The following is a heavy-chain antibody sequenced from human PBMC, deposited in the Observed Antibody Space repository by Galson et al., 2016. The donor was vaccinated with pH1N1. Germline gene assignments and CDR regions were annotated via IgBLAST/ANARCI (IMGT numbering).Heavy chain of an antibody. V-gene: IGHV3-9*01. Sequence: SLRLSCAASGFTFDDFAMHWVRQIPGKGLEWVSGISWNSGRIVYADSVKGRFTISRDNTKNSLYLQMNSLRSEDTALYYCAKSTEQWVAPEWYFDLWGRGSLVTVSS. J-gene: IGHJ2*01. CDR3: AKSTEQWVAPEWYFDL. D-gene: IGHD6-19*01. CDR1: GFTFDDFA. CDR2: ISWNSGRI.